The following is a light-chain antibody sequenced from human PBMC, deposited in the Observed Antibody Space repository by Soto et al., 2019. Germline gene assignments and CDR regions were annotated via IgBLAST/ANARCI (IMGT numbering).Light chain of an antibody. CDR1: QSVSNNY. V-gene: IGKV3-20*01. Sequence: EIVMTQSPVTLSVSPGERATLYCRASQSVSNNYLAWYQQKPGQAPRLLIYGASNRATGIPDRFSGSGSGTDFTLTISRLEPEDFAVYYCQQYGSSPTTFGQGTKVDIK. J-gene: IGKJ1*01. CDR3: QQYGSSPTT. CDR2: GAS.